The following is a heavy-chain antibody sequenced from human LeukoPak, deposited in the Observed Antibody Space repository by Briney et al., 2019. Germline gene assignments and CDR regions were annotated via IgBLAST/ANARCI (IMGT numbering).Heavy chain of an antibody. CDR1: GGSISSSSYY. J-gene: IGHJ4*02. D-gene: IGHD3-22*01. CDR2: IYYSGNI. V-gene: IGHV4-39*01. Sequence: SETLSLTCTVSGGSISSSSYYWGWIRQPPGKGLEWIGSIYYSGNILYNPALKIRVTIYVDTSKNQFALKLSSLTAADTAVYYSARGYDSSGYPFDYWGQGTLVTVSS. CDR3: ARGYDSSGYPFDY.